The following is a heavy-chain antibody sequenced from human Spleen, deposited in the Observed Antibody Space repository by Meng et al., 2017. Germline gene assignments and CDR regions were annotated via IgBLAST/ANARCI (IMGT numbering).Heavy chain of an antibody. CDR2: IYYSGST. D-gene: IGHD1-26*01. V-gene: IGHV4-4*02. CDR1: GGSISSSNW. CDR3: ARAPRGTYFDY. Sequence: QVQLQESGPGLVKPSGTLSLTCAVSGGSISSSNWWTWVRQPPGKGLEWIGYIYYSGSTYYNPSLTSRISMSVDPSKSQFSLKVSSVTAADTAVYFCARAPRGTYFDYWGQGTLVTVSS. J-gene: IGHJ4*02.